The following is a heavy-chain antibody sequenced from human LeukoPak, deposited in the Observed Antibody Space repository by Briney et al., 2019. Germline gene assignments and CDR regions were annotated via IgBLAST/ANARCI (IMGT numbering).Heavy chain of an antibody. CDR2: ISWNNGMI. D-gene: IGHD3-22*01. V-gene: IGHV3-9*01. J-gene: IGHJ4*02. Sequence: GGSLRLSCAASGFTFGDYAMHWVRQAPGKGLEWVSRISWNNGMIGYADSVKGRFTISRDNAKNSLYLQMNSLRVEDTALYYCAKGQSDSSGYHQSFDHWGQGTVVTVSS. CDR3: AKGQSDSSGYHQSFDH. CDR1: GFTFGDYA.